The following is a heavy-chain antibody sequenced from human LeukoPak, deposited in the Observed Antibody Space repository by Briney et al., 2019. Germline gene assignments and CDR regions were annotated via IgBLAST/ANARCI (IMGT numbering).Heavy chain of an antibody. CDR1: GFTFSSYA. J-gene: IGHJ4*02. CDR3: ATYYGDFDY. CDR2: ISSSGSTI. Sequence: GRSLRLSCAASGFTFSSYAMHWVRQAPGKGLGWVSYISSSGSTIYYADSVKGRFTISRDNAKNSLYLQMNSLKAEDTAVYYCATYYGDFDYWGQGTLVTVSS. V-gene: IGHV3-48*03. D-gene: IGHD4-17*01.